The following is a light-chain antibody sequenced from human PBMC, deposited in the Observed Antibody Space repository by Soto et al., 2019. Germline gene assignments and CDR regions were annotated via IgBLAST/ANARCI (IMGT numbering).Light chain of an antibody. CDR2: GAS. V-gene: IGKV3-15*01. CDR1: QSVSSN. Sequence: EIVMTQSPATLSVSPGARATLSCRASQSVSSNLAWYQQKPGQAPRLLIYGASTRATGIPARFSGSGSGTEFTLTISILQSEDFAVYYCQQYNNWLITFGQGTRLEIK. J-gene: IGKJ5*01. CDR3: QQYNNWLIT.